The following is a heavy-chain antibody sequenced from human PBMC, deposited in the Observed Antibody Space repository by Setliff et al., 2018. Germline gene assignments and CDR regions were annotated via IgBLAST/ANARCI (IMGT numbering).Heavy chain of an antibody. Sequence: PSETLSLTCAVYGGSFSGYYWSWIRQPPGKRPEWIGEIIHSGSTNYNPSLKSRVTISVDTSKNQFSLKLSSVTAADTAVYYCARGEVYDSFDYWGQGTLVTVSS. D-gene: IGHD3-3*01. CDR1: GGSFSGYY. V-gene: IGHV4-34*12. CDR3: ARGEVYDSFDY. J-gene: IGHJ4*02. CDR2: IIHSGST.